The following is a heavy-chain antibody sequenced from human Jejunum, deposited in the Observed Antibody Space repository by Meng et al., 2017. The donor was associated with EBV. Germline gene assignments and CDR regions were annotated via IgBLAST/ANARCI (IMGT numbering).Heavy chain of an antibody. V-gene: IGHV1-3*01. CDR3: ATAYCGSDCYVHYLIEY. J-gene: IGHJ4*02. D-gene: IGHD2-21*02. CDR2: IGAGNGKT. CDR1: GYTNYA. Sequence: GKSVQLGAELKKPGASVNVSCKTSGYTNYAIHWVRQEPGQSLEWTGWIGAGNGKTKYSQKFQGRVTITRDTSASTAYMEVSSLRSEDTAVYYCATAYCGSDCYVHYLIEYWAQGTLVTVSS.